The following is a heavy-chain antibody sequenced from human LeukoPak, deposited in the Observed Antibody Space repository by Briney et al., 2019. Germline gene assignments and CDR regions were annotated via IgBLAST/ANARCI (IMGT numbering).Heavy chain of an antibody. Sequence: GGSLRLSCAASGFTFSSYAMSWVRQAPGKGLEWISGISGSGGSTYYGDSVKGRITISRDNSKNTLYLQMNSLRAEDTAVYYCAKDRAATLRDFDYWGQGTLVTVSS. J-gene: IGHJ4*02. V-gene: IGHV3-23*01. D-gene: IGHD2-15*01. CDR1: GFTFSSYA. CDR2: ISGSGGST. CDR3: AKDRAATLRDFDY.